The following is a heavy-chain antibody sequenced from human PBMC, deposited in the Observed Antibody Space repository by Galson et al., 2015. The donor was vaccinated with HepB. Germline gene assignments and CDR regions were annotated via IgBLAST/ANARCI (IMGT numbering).Heavy chain of an antibody. CDR1: EFTVSGNY. CDR3: ARGRGMDV. J-gene: IGHJ6*02. CDR2: IYSGGTT. Sequence: SLRLSCAASEFTVSGNYMSWVRQAPGRGLEWVSVIYSGGTTHYADSVKGRFAISRDNAKNSNYLQMNSLRAEDTAVYYCARGRGMDVWGQGTTVTVSS. V-gene: IGHV3-53*01.